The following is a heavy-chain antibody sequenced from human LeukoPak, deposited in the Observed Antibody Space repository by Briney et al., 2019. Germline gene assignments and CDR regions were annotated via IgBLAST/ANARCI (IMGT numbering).Heavy chain of an antibody. CDR2: INHSGST. D-gene: IGHD3-10*01. J-gene: IGHJ3*02. V-gene: IGHV4-34*01. Sequence: SETLSLTCAVYGGSFSGYYWSWIRQPPGKGLEWIGEINHSGSTNYNPSPKGRVTISVDTSKNQFSLKLSSVTAADTAVYYCAREGWFRGKPHQHAFDIWGQGTMVTVSS. CDR3: AREGWFRGKPHQHAFDI. CDR1: GGSFSGYY.